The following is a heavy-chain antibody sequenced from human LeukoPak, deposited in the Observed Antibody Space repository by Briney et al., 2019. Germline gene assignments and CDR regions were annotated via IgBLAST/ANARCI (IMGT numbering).Heavy chain of an antibody. CDR1: GGSISGYF. J-gene: IGHJ3*02. CDR2: IYYSGST. CDR3: ARFVVVTAIPGAFDI. V-gene: IGHV4-59*08. D-gene: IGHD2-21*02. Sequence: PSETLSLTCTVSGGSISGYFWSWIRQPPGKGLEWIGYIYYSGSTNYNPSLKSRVTISVDTSKNQFSLKLSSVTAADTAVYYCARFVVVTAIPGAFDIWGQGTMVTVSS.